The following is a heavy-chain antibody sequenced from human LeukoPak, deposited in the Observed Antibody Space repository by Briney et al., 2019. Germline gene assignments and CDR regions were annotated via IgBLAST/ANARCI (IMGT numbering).Heavy chain of an antibody. CDR1: GGSFSGYY. D-gene: IGHD3/OR15-3a*01. CDR2: INHSGST. CDR3: ARRRVGTGKPIDY. V-gene: IGHV4-34*01. Sequence: SETLSLTCAVYGGSFSGYYWSWIRQPPGKGLEWVGEINHSGSTNYNPSLKSRVTISVDTSKNQFSLKLTSVTAADTAVYYCARRRVGTGKPIDYWGQGTLVTVSS. J-gene: IGHJ4*02.